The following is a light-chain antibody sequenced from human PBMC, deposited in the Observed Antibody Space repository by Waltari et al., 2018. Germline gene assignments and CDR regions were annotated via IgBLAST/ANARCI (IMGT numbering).Light chain of an antibody. CDR3: RQGSHLPRT. V-gene: IGKV2-30*02. CDR2: KIS. Sequence: VVLTQSPLFLHVTSGQPASMSCRSSQSPVHSDGNSYLNWFRQRPGRCPRRLFYKISRRESGVPDRFSGSGSGTDYTLKISRVEAEDVGVYCCRQGSHLPRTFGQGTKVEI. J-gene: IGKJ2*01. CDR1: QSPVHSDGNSY.